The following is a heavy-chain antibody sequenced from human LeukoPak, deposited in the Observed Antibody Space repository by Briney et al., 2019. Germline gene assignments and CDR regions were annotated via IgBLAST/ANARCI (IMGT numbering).Heavy chain of an antibody. Sequence: SETLSLTCAVYGGSFSGYYWSWIRQPPGKGLEWIGEINHSGSTNYNPSLKSRVTIPVDTSKNQFSLKLSSVTAADTAVYYCARGQDDSGYPFDYWGQGTLVTVSS. V-gene: IGHV4-34*01. D-gene: IGHD5-12*01. CDR1: GGSFSGYY. CDR3: ARGQDDSGYPFDY. J-gene: IGHJ4*02. CDR2: INHSGST.